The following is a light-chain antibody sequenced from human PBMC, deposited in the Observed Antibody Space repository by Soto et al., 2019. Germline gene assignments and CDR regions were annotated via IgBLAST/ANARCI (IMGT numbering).Light chain of an antibody. CDR1: QTVSSTH. Sequence: EIVLTQSPGTLSSSPGQRATLFCRASQTVSSTHLAWYQQKPGQAPRLLIYGASNRATGIPDRFSGGGSGTDFTLTISRLEPEDFAVYYCQQYGRSPRTFGQGTKLEIK. V-gene: IGKV3-20*01. J-gene: IGKJ2*01. CDR2: GAS. CDR3: QQYGRSPRT.